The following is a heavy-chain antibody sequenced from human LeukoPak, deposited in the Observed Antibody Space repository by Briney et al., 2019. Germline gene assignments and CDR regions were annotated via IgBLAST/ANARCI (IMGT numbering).Heavy chain of an antibody. Sequence: GGSLRLSGGASGFTLSSSCMHSVRQPPGKGLEWVSYIWYDGSNKYYADSVKGRFTISRDNSKNTLYLQMGSLRAEDTALYFCARTDTLDRGPIIDPLDYWGQGTLVTVSS. CDR2: IWYDGSNK. J-gene: IGHJ4*02. CDR3: ARTDTLDRGPIIDPLDY. CDR1: GFTLSSSC. V-gene: IGHV3-33*01. D-gene: IGHD3-10*01.